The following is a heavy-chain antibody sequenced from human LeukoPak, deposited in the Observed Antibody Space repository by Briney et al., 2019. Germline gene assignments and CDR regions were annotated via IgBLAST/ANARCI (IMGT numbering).Heavy chain of an antibody. CDR1: GFPFSTYE. J-gene: IGHJ5*02. V-gene: IGHV3-48*03. CDR3: VRSFGFDP. Sequence: PGGSLRLTCAASGFPFSTYEMNWLRQAPGKGLEWISYISSSGTTIFYADSMKGRFTISRDNAKNSLFLQMDSLRVEDSAFYYCVRSFGFDPWDQGTLVTVSS. CDR2: ISSSGTTI.